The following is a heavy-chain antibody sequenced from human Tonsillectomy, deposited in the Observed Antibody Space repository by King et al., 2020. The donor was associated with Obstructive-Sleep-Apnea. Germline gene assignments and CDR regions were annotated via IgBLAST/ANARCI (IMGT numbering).Heavy chain of an antibody. J-gene: IGHJ4*02. CDR2: MYYSGNT. CDR3: ARHRGVEDYGGYGDYFDY. D-gene: IGHD5-12*01. Sequence: QLQESGPGLVKPSETLSLTCTVSGDSGASISNYYWSWIRQPPGKGLEWIGYMYYSGNTNFNPSLKSLVTISADSSKIQFSLGLSSVTAADTAVYYCARHRGVEDYGGYGDYFDYWGQGTLVTVSS. CDR1: GDSGASISNYY. V-gene: IGHV4-59*08.